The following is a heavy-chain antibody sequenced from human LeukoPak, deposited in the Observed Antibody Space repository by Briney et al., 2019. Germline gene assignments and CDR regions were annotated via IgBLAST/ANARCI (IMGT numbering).Heavy chain of an antibody. CDR1: GYTFTGYY. J-gene: IGHJ4*02. CDR2: INPNSGGT. Sequence: ASVKVSCKASGYTFTGYYMHWVRQAPGQGLEWMGWINPNSGGTNYAQKFQGRVTMTRDTSISTAYMELSRLRSDDTAVYYCARDLGAYPPYFDYWGQGTLVTVSS. V-gene: IGHV1-2*02. D-gene: IGHD2-21*01. CDR3: ARDLGAYPPYFDY.